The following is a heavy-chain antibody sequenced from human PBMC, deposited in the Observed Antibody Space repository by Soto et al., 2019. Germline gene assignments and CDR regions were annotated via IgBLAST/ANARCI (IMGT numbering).Heavy chain of an antibody. CDR3: AHSPRGYSYHFDY. CDR1: GFSLTTRGVG. J-gene: IGHJ4*02. CDR2: IYWDDDE. Sequence: QITLKESGPPLVKPTQTLTLTCTFSGFSLTTRGVGVGWIRQPPGKALEWLALIYWDDDEGYSPSLKSRLTSTKDNSKNQVVLTLINMDPVDTATYYCAHSPRGYSYHFDYWAQGTLVTVSS. V-gene: IGHV2-5*02. D-gene: IGHD5-18*01.